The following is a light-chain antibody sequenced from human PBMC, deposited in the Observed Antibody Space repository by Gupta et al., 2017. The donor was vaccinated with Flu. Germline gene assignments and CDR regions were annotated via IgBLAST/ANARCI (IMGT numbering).Light chain of an antibody. CDR1: SSNIENNY. CDR2: ENN. CDR3: GTWDSSLSAWV. V-gene: IGLV1-51*02. Sequence: SSSNIENNYVSWYQQLPGTAPKLLIFENNKRPSGIPDRFSGPKSDTSATLGITGLQTGDEADYYCGTWDSSLSAWVFGGGTKLTVL. J-gene: IGLJ3*02.